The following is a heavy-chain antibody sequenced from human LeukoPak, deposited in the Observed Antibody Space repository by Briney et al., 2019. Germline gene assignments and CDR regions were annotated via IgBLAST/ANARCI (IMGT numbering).Heavy chain of an antibody. V-gene: IGHV3-21*01. D-gene: IGHD5-18*01. CDR1: GFTFASNS. CDR2: ISDSGIYI. J-gene: IGHJ4*02. CDR3: AGGNSALLDY. Sequence: PGGSLRLSCAASGFTFASNSMNWVRQAPGKGLEWVSSISDSGIYIFYSDSVKGRFTVSRDNAKNSLYLQMNSLRAEDTAVYYCAGGNSALLDYWGQGTLVTASS.